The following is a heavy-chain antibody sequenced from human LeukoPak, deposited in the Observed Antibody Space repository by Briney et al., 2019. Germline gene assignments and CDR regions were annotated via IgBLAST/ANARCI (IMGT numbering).Heavy chain of an antibody. D-gene: IGHD3-22*01. CDR1: GFTFSSYA. CDR2: ISGSGGST. Sequence: SGGSLRLSCAASGFTFSSYAMSWVRQAPGKGLEWVSAISGSGGSTYYADSVKGRFTISRDNSKNTLYLQMNSLRAEDTAVYYCAKEGRDYYDSKGSSSFDYWGQGTLVTVSS. CDR3: AKEGRDYYDSKGSSSFDY. J-gene: IGHJ4*02. V-gene: IGHV3-23*01.